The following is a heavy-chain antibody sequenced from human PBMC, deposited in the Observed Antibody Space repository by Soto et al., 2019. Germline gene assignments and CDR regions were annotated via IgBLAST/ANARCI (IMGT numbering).Heavy chain of an antibody. CDR3: AKDRTFGPPLVRFDS. V-gene: IGHV3-23*01. D-gene: IGHD6-6*01. CDR1: GFTFSVYA. CDR2: ISGNGGST. J-gene: IGHJ4*02. Sequence: GSVRLSYGAAGFTFSVYAMTWVPQAPGKGLEWVSAISGNGGSTCYADSVKGRFTISRGTSKSTLHLQMNSLRVEDTAVYYCAKDRTFGPPLVRFDSWGQGTLVTVSS.